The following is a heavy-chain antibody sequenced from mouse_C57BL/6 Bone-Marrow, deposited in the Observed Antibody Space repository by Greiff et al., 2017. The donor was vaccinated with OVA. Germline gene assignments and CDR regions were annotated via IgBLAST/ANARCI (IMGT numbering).Heavy chain of an antibody. V-gene: IGHV1-15*01. CDR3: TNSYYDYDVGVQDY. Sequence: VKVVESGAELVRPGASVTLSCKASGYTFTDYEMHWVKQTPVHGLEWIGAIDPETGGTAYNQKFKGKAILTADKSSSTAYMELRSLTSEDSAVYYCTNSYYDYDVGVQDYWGQGTSVTVSS. D-gene: IGHD2-4*01. CDR2: IDPETGGT. J-gene: IGHJ4*01. CDR1: GYTFTDYE.